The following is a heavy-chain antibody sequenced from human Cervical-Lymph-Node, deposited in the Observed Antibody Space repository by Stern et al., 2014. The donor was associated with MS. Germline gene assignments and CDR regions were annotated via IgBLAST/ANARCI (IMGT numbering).Heavy chain of an antibody. J-gene: IGHJ6*02. CDR1: GYTFAIYW. V-gene: IGHV5-51*03. CDR3: ARMSITGTTSGSYYYGMDV. D-gene: IGHD1-7*01. Sequence: EVQLVESGADVKKPGESLKISCKGSGYTFAIYWIGWVRQMPGKGLEWMGIIYPGDSDTRYSPSFQGQVTISADKSISTAYLQWSSLKASDTAMYYCARMSITGTTSGSYYYGMDVWGQGTTVTVSS. CDR2: IYPGDSDT.